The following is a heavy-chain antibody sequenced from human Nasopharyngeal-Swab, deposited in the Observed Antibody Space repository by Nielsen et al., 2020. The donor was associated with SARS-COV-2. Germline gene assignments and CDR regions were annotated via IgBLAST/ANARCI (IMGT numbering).Heavy chain of an antibody. D-gene: IGHD3-22*01. V-gene: IGHV1-8*01. CDR3: ARDRKITMIVVVIPTHYYYMDV. CDR1: GYTFTSYD. J-gene: IGHJ6*03. CDR2: MNPNSGNT. Sequence: ASVKVSCKASGYTFTSYDINWVRQATGQGLEWMGWMNPNSGNTGYAQKFQGRVTMTRNTSISTAYMELSSLRSEDTAVYYCARDRKITMIVVVIPTHYYYMDVWGKGTTVTVSS.